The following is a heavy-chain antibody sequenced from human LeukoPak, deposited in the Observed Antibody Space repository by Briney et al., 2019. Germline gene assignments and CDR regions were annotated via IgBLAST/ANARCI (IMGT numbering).Heavy chain of an antibody. CDR3: AKDMYSSSPSWFDP. V-gene: IGHV3-30*02. CDR2: IRYDGSNK. D-gene: IGHD6-6*01. Sequence: GGSLRLSRAASGFTFSSYGMHWVRQAPGKGLEWVAFIRYDGSNKYYADSVKGRFTISRDNSKNTLYLQMNSLRAEDTAVYYCAKDMYSSSPSWFDPWGQGTLVTVSS. CDR1: GFTFSSYG. J-gene: IGHJ5*02.